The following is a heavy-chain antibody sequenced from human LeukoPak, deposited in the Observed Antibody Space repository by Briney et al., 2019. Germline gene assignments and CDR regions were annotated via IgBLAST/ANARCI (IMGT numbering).Heavy chain of an antibody. Sequence: GASVKVSCKASGYTFTGYYMHWVRQAPGQGLEWMGWINPNSGGTNYAQKFQGRVTMTRDTSISTAYMELSRLRSDDTAVYYCARDESGEKQQLVPEDDYWGQGTLVTVSS. CDR2: INPNSGGT. J-gene: IGHJ4*02. CDR3: ARDESGEKQQLVPEDDY. D-gene: IGHD6-13*01. CDR1: GYTFTGYY. V-gene: IGHV1-2*02.